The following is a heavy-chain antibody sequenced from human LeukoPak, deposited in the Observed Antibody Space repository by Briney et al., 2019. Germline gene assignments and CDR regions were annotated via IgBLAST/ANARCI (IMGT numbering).Heavy chain of an antibody. Sequence: GGSLRLSCAASGFTFSSYAMHWVRQAPGKGLEWVAVISYDGSNKYYADSVKGRFTISRDNSKNTLYLQMNSQGAEDTAVYYCARARYYGSGSYGAPDFDYWGQGTLVTVSS. CDR3: ARARYYGSGSYGAPDFDY. D-gene: IGHD3-10*01. CDR1: GFTFSSYA. CDR2: ISYDGSNK. V-gene: IGHV3-30-3*01. J-gene: IGHJ4*02.